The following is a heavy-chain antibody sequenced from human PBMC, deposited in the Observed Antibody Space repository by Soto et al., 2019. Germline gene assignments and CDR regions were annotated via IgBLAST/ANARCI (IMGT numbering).Heavy chain of an antibody. J-gene: IGHJ4*02. V-gene: IGHV3-7*03. Sequence: EVQLVESGGGLVQPGGSLRLSCAASGFTFSSYWMSWVRQAPGKGLEWVANIKQDGSEKYYVDSVKGRFTISRDNAKNSLYLQMNSLRAEDTAVYYCARGVGATDTYFDYWGQGTLVTVSS. CDR3: ARGVGATDTYFDY. CDR2: IKQDGSEK. CDR1: GFTFSSYW. D-gene: IGHD1-26*01.